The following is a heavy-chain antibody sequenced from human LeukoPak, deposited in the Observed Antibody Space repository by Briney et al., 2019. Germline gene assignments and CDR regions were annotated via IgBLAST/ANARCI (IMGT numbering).Heavy chain of an antibody. D-gene: IGHD3-22*01. CDR3: ARILNSGGYSYPGSLDF. CDR2: IKHDGTEK. J-gene: IGHJ4*02. V-gene: IGHV3-7*01. CDR1: GFSFSNFW. Sequence: GGSLRLSCAASGFSFSNFWMNWVRQAPGKGLEWVANIKHDGTEKFYVDSVRGRFTISRDNAKNSVYLQMNSLIAEDTAVYYCARILNSGGYSYPGSLDFWGQGTLVTVSS.